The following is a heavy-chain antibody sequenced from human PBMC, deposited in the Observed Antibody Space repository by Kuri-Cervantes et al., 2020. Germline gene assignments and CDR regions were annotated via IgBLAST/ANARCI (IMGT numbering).Heavy chain of an antibody. J-gene: IGHJ4*02. CDR1: GFTLSNHA. D-gene: IGHD3-10*01. Sequence: GESLKISCAASGFTLSNHAVNWVRQAPGKGLEWVAVISYDGSNKYYVDSVKGRFTISGDNSKNTLYLQMNSLRAEDTAVYYCARDYYGPDYWGQGTLVTVSS. CDR2: ISYDGSNK. V-gene: IGHV3-30-3*01. CDR3: ARDYYGPDY.